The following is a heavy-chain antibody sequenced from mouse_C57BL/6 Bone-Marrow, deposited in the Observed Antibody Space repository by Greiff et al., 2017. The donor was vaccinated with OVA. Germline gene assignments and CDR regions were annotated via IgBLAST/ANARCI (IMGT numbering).Heavy chain of an antibody. CDR2: IHPNSGSA. V-gene: IGHV1-64*01. D-gene: IGHD2-1*01. J-gene: IGHJ4*01. CDR1: GYTFTSYW. Sequence: QVQLQQPGAELVKPGASVKLSCKASGYTFTSYWMHWVKQSPGQGLEWIGMIHPNSGSANYNEKFNSKATLTVNNSSSTSYIQLRRQTSEDSAVYYCANLLSHAMDYWGQGTSGNVPS. CDR3: ANLLSHAMDY.